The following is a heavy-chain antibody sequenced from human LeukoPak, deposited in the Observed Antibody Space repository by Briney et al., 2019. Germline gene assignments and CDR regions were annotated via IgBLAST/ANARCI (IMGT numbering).Heavy chain of an antibody. D-gene: IGHD6-6*01. Sequence: QAGGSLRLSCAASGFTFSSYGMHWVRQAPGKGLEWVAFIRYDGSKKYYTDSVKGRFTISRDNSKNTLYLQMNSLRTEDTAIYYCAKDPFRSGSSSVDWFDPWGQGTLVTVSS. CDR2: IRYDGSKK. CDR1: GFTFSSYG. V-gene: IGHV3-30*02. CDR3: AKDPFRSGSSSVDWFDP. J-gene: IGHJ5*02.